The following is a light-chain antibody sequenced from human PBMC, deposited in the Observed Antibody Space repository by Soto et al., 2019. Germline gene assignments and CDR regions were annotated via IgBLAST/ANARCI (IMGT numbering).Light chain of an antibody. CDR1: QSISRS. J-gene: IGKJ4*01. CDR3: QQYINWPPLT. CDR2: DAS. V-gene: IGKV3-15*01. Sequence: EIVLTQSPAILSVSPGERATLSCRASQSISRSLAWYQQKPGQAPRLLISDASTRATGIPARFSGSGSGTEFTLTISSLQSEDFAVYYCQQYINWPPLTFGGGTKVEIK.